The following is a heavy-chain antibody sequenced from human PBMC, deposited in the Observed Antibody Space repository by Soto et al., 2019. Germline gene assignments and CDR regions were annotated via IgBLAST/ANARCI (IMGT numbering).Heavy chain of an antibody. V-gene: IGHV1-2*04. J-gene: IGHJ3*02. D-gene: IGHD3-3*01. CDR1: GYTFTGYY. CDR2: INPNSGGT. CDR3: ARERFWSGYPRIADAFDI. Sequence: ASVKVSCKASGYTFTGYYMHWVRQAPGQGLEWMGWINPNSGGTNYAQKFQGWVTMTRDTSISTAYMELRSLRSDDTAVYYCARERFWSGYPRIADAFDIWGQGAMVTVSS.